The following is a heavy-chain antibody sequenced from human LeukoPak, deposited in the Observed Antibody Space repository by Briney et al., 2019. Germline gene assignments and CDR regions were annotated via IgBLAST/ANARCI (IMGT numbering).Heavy chain of an antibody. V-gene: IGHV3-30*02. CDR1: GFTFSSYG. CDR2: IRYDGSNK. J-gene: IGHJ3*02. CDR3: VKALEQWLVLAFDI. D-gene: IGHD6-19*01. Sequence: GGSLRLSCAASGFTFSSYGMHWVRQAPGKGLEWVAFIRYDGSNKYYADSVKGRFTISRDNSKNTLYLQMNSLRAEDTAVYYCVKALEQWLVLAFDIWGQGTMVTVSS.